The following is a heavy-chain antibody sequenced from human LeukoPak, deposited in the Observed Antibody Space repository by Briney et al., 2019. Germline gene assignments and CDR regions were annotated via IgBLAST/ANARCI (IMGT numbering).Heavy chain of an antibody. CDR2: INPKSGAT. CDR1: GYVFINYY. D-gene: IGHD2-21*02. J-gene: IGHJ5*02. CDR3: ARSVTYNWFDP. Sequence: ASVKVSCKTSGYVFINYYIHWVRLAPGQGLQWMGWINPKSGATNYAQSFQGRGALTTDTSISTAFMELSNLRPDDTAIYFCARSVTYNWFDPWGQGTRVTVSS. V-gene: IGHV1-2*02.